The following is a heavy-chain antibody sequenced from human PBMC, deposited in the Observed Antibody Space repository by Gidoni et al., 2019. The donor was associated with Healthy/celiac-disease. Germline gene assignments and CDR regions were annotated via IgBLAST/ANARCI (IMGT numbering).Heavy chain of an antibody. Sequence: QFQLQESGPGLVKPSQTLSLTCTVSGGSISSGDYSWSWIRQPPGKGLEWIGHIYYSGSTYYNPSLKSRVTISVDTSKNQFALKLSSVTAADTAVYYCARVGVRGTYYYDSSDLGDFDYWGQGTLVTVSS. CDR3: ARVGVRGTYYYDSSDLGDFDY. CDR1: GGSISSGDYS. D-gene: IGHD3-22*01. J-gene: IGHJ4*02. V-gene: IGHV4-30-4*01. CDR2: IYYSGST.